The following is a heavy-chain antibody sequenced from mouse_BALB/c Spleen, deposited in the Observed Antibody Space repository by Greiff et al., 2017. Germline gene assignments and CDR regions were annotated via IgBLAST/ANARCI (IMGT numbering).Heavy chain of an antibody. Sequence: EVQLVESGGDLVKPGGSLKLSCAASGFTFSSYGMSWVRQTPDKRLEWVATISSGGSYTYYPDSVKGRFTISRDNAKNTLYLQMSSLKSEDTAMYYCARRYYYGSSYDYFDDWGQGTTLTVSS. CDR3: ARRYYYGSSYDYFDD. J-gene: IGHJ2*01. D-gene: IGHD1-1*01. CDR1: GFTFSSYG. CDR2: ISSGGSYT. V-gene: IGHV5-6*01.